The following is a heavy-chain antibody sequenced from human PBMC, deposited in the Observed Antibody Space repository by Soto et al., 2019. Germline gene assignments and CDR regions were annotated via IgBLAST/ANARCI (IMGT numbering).Heavy chain of an antibody. Sequence: SVKVSCKASGGTFSSYTISWVRQAPGQGLEWMGRIIPILGIANYAQKFQGRVTITADKSTSTAYMELSSLRSEDTAVYYCARDRISMVRGVISEPFDYWGQGTLVTVSS. V-gene: IGHV1-69*04. CDR1: GGTFSSYT. CDR2: IIPILGIA. J-gene: IGHJ4*02. D-gene: IGHD3-10*01. CDR3: ARDRISMVRGVISEPFDY.